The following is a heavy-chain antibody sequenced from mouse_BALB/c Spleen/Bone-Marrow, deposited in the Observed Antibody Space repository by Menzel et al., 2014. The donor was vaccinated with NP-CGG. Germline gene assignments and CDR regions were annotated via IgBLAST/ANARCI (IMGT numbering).Heavy chain of an antibody. CDR3: ARGYDYDFDY. Sequence: EVHLVESGGGLVKPGGSLKLSCAASGFTFSNFAMSWVRQTPDKRLEWVASISSGGSAYYPDSVKGRLSISRDNARDILFLQMSSLRSEDTAMYYCARGYDYDFDYWGQGTTHTVSS. J-gene: IGHJ2*01. V-gene: IGHV5-6-5*01. D-gene: IGHD2-4*01. CDR1: GFTFSNFA. CDR2: ISSGGSA.